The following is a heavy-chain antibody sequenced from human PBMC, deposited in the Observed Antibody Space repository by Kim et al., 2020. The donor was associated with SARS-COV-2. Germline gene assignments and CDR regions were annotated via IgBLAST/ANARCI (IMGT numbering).Heavy chain of an antibody. Sequence: GGSLRLSCAASGFTFSSYGMHWVRQAPGKGLEWVAVISYDGSNKYYADSVKGRFTISRDNSKNTLYLQMNSLRAEDTAVYYCAKDYLGCSGGSCYSDYFDYWGQGTLVTVSS. CDR2: ISYDGSNK. CDR3: AKDYLGCSGGSCYSDYFDY. V-gene: IGHV3-30*18. J-gene: IGHJ4*02. CDR1: GFTFSSYG. D-gene: IGHD2-15*01.